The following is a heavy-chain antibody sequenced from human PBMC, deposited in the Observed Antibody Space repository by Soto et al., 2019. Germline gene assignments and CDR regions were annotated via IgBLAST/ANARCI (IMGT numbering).Heavy chain of an antibody. J-gene: IGHJ4*02. CDR3: ARGVRQLNDY. Sequence: PSETLSLTCTVSGGSISSGGYYWSWIRQHPGKGLEWIGYIYYSGSTYYNPSLKSRVTISVDTSKNQFSLKLSSVTAADTAVYYCARGVRQLNDYWGQGXLVTVYS. V-gene: IGHV4-31*03. CDR1: GGSISSGGYY. CDR2: IYYSGST. D-gene: IGHD5-18*01.